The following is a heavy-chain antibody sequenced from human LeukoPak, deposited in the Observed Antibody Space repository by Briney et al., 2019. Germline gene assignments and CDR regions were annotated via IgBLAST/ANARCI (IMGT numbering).Heavy chain of an antibody. Sequence: RAGGSLRLSCAASGFTFSSYAMSWVRQAPGRGLEWVSAISGSGGSTYYADSVKGRFTISRDNSKNTLYLQMNSLRAEDTAVYYCAKDQTGTNGAYFDYWGQGTLVTVSS. CDR1: GFTFSSYA. CDR2: ISGSGGST. D-gene: IGHD1-1*01. V-gene: IGHV3-23*01. CDR3: AKDQTGTNGAYFDY. J-gene: IGHJ4*02.